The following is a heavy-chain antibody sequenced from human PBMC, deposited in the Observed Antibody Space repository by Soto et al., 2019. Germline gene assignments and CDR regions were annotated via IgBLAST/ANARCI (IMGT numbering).Heavy chain of an antibody. Sequence: SETLSLTCTVSGGSTSSGPYYWSWIRQHPGKGLEWIGYVYYTGGTYYNPSLESRVTVSVEKSKNQFSLKLSSVTAADTAAYYCARARQRLGYFDYWGQGTLVTVSS. D-gene: IGHD5-12*01. CDR3: ARARQRLGYFDY. CDR2: VYYTGGT. CDR1: GGSTSSGPYY. J-gene: IGHJ4*02. V-gene: IGHV4-31*03.